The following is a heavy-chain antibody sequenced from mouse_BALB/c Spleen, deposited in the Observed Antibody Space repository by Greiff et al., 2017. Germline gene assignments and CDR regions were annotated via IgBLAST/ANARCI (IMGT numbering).Heavy chain of an antibody. CDR1: GYTFTSYW. V-gene: IGHV1-7*01. J-gene: IGHJ2*01. Sequence: QVQLQQSGAELAKPGASVKMSCKASGYTFTSYWMHWVKQRPGQGLEWIGYINPSTGYTEYNQKFKDKATLTADKSSSTAYMQLSSLTSEDSAVYYCARYLTGTGDYWGQGTTLTVSS. CDR2: INPSTGYT. CDR3: ARYLTGTGDY. D-gene: IGHD4-1*01.